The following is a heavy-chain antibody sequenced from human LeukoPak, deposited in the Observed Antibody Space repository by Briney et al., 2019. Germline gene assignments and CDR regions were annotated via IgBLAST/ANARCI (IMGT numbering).Heavy chain of an antibody. CDR3: ATIGNGYFDY. CDR1: GGSISSYY. Sequence: SGTLSLTCTVSGGSISSYYWSWIRQPAGKGLEWIGRIYASGSTNYNPSLKSRVTISEDKSKKQFSLKLSSVTAADTAVYYCATIGNGYFDYWGQGTLVTVSS. D-gene: IGHD3-3*01. CDR2: IYASGST. V-gene: IGHV4-4*07. J-gene: IGHJ4*02.